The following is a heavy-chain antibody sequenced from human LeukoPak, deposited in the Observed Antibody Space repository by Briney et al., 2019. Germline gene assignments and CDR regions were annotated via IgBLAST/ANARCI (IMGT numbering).Heavy chain of an antibody. CDR3: AKIISWIQLWSYFDY. D-gene: IGHD5-18*01. CDR1: GFTFSSYA. CDR2: ISGSGGST. V-gene: IGHV3-23*01. J-gene: IGHJ4*02. Sequence: GGSLRLSCAASGFTFSSYAMSWVRQAPGKGLEWVSAISGSGGSTYYADSVKGRFTISRDNSKNTLYLQMNSLRAEDTAVYYCAKIISWIQLWSYFDYWGQGTLVTVSS.